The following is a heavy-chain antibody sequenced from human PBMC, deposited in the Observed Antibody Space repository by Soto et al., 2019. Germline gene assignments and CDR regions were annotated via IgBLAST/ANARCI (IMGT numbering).Heavy chain of an antibody. Sequence: SQTLSLTCAISGGSVSSNSAAWNWIRQSPSRGLEWLGRTYYRSKWYNDYAVSVKSRITINPDTSKNQFSLQLNSVTPEDTAVYYCARSAYCTNGVCYGDYYYYYMDVWGKGTTVTVSS. D-gene: IGHD2-8*01. CDR1: GGSVSSNSAA. CDR2: TYYRSKWYN. CDR3: ARSAYCTNGVCYGDYYYYYMDV. J-gene: IGHJ6*03. V-gene: IGHV6-1*01.